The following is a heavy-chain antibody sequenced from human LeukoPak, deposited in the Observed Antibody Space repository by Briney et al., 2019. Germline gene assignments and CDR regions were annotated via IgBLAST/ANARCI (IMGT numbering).Heavy chain of an antibody. V-gene: IGHV5-51*01. CDR1: GYRFTSYW. CDR2: IYPGESDT. J-gene: IGHJ3*02. D-gene: IGHD1-26*01. CDR3: ARRRGRYSGDAFDI. Sequence: GESLQISCQGSGYRFTSYWIGWVRQMPGKGLEWMGFIYPGESDTRYSPSFQGQVTISADKSMSTAYLQWSSLKASDTAMHYCARRRGRYSGDAFDIWGQGTMVTVSS.